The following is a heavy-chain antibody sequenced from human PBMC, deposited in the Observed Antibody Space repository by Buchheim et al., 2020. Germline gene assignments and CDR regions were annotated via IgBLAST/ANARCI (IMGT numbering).Heavy chain of an antibody. V-gene: IGHV3-30-3*01. CDR3: ARDGGLLMVYAILGY. D-gene: IGHD2-8*01. J-gene: IGHJ4*02. CDR1: GFTFSSYA. CDR2: ISYDGSNK. Sequence: QVQLVESGGGVVQPGRSLRLSCAASGFTFSSYAMHWVRQAPGKGLEWVAVISYDGSNKYYADSVKGRFTISRDNSKNTLYLQMNSLRAEDTAVYYCARDGGLLMVYAILGYWGQGTL.